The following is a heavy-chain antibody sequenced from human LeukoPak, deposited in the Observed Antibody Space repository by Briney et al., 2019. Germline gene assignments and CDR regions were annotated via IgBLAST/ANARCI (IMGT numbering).Heavy chain of an antibody. V-gene: IGHV3-21*01. D-gene: IGHD1-1*01. Sequence: GGSLRLSCAASGFSFNTYNMNWVRQAPGKGLEWVSSITMSSTYIYYADSVKGRFTISRDNAKSTLYLQMNSLRAEDTAVYYCARDQGTDYWGQGTLVTVSS. CDR3: ARDQGTDY. CDR2: ITMSSTYI. CDR1: GFSFNTYN. J-gene: IGHJ4*02.